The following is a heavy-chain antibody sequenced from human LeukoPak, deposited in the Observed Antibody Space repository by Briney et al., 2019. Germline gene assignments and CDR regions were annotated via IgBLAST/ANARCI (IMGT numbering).Heavy chain of an antibody. Sequence: GGSLRLSCAASGFTFSSYSMNWVRQAPGKGLEWVSSISSSSSYIYYADSVKGRFTISRDNAKNSLYLQMNSLRAEDTAVYYCARESPGIAAAGLDYWGQGTLVTVSS. CDR3: ARESPGIAAAGLDY. CDR2: ISSSSSYI. V-gene: IGHV3-21*01. J-gene: IGHJ4*02. D-gene: IGHD6-13*01. CDR1: GFTFSSYS.